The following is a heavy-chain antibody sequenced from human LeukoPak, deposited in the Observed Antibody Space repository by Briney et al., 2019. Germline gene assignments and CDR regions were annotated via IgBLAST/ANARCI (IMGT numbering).Heavy chain of an antibody. D-gene: IGHD3-22*01. J-gene: IGHJ3*02. CDR1: GFTFSSYA. CDR3: ARHGYYDSSGYTDAFDI. V-gene: IGHV3-30-3*01. Sequence: PGGSLRLSCAASGFTFSSYAMHWVRQAPGKGLEWVAVISYDGSNKYYADSVKGRFTISRDNSKNTLYLQMNSLRAEDTAVYYCARHGYYDSSGYTDAFDIWGQGTMVTVSS. CDR2: ISYDGSNK.